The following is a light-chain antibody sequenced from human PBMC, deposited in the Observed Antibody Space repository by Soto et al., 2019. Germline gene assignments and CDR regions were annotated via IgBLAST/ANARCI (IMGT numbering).Light chain of an antibody. CDR1: QGISSY. V-gene: IGKV1-8*01. CDR2: AAS. Sequence: AIRITQSPSSFSASTGDRVTITCRASQGISSYLAWYQQKPGKAPKLLIYAASTLQIEVPSRFSGSGSGTDFTLTIRCLKTEDFETKCCQQYYSYPRTFGPGTKVDIK. CDR3: QQYYSYPRT. J-gene: IGKJ3*01.